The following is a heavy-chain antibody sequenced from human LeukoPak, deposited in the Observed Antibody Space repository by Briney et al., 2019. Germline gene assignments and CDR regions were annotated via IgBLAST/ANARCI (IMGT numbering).Heavy chain of an antibody. CDR2: INYSGST. J-gene: IGHJ5*02. Sequence: SETLSLTCTVSGGSISSSSYYWGWIRQPPGKGLEWIGSINYSGSTYYNPSLKSRVTISVDTSKNQFSLKLSSVTAADTAVYYCARDRYDSSGYYLEGFDPWGQGTLVTVSS. CDR3: ARDRYDSSGYYLEGFDP. D-gene: IGHD3-22*01. CDR1: GGSISSSSYY. V-gene: IGHV4-39*07.